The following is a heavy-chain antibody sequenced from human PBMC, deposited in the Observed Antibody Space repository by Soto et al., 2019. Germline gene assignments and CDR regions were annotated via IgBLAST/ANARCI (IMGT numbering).Heavy chain of an antibody. Sequence: AETLCLTCTVSGDSIRSYLWSWLRQAPGKGLEWVGCICSSGATNYNPALSSGVTISIGTSNNPFAMNLNSVILQETAVHYCARFYDFWTGFRGHVDFWGQGTLVTVSS. D-gene: IGHD3-3*01. CDR3: ARFYDFWTGFRGHVDF. CDR2: ICSSGAT. J-gene: IGHJ4*02. V-gene: IGHV4-59*12. CDR1: GDSIRSYL.